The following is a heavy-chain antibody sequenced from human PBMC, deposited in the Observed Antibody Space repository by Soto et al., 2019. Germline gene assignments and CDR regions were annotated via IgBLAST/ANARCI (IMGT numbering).Heavy chain of an antibody. V-gene: IGHV1-69*13. D-gene: IGHD6-19*01. CDR2: MIPIFGTA. Sequence: ASVKVSCKASGGTFSSYAISWVRQAPGQGLEWMGGMIPIFGTANYAQKFQGRVTITADESTSTAYMELSSLRSEDTAVYYCAAGYSSGWVWAHYYYGMDVWGQGTTVTVSS. J-gene: IGHJ6*02. CDR1: GGTFSSYA. CDR3: AAGYSSGWVWAHYYYGMDV.